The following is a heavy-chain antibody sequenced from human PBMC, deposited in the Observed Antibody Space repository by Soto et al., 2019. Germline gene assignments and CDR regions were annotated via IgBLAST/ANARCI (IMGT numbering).Heavy chain of an antibody. D-gene: IGHD4-17*01. CDR2: IYYSGGT. Sequence: PSETLSLTCPLSAGSISSGGYYWSWIRQHPGKGLEWIGYIYYSGGTYYNPSLKSRVTISVDTSKNQFSLKLSSVTAADTAVYYCSRDPLSSYGYYGGAFDIWGQGTMVTVSS. V-gene: IGHV4-31*03. J-gene: IGHJ3*02. CDR1: AGSISSGGYY. CDR3: SRDPLSSYGYYGGAFDI.